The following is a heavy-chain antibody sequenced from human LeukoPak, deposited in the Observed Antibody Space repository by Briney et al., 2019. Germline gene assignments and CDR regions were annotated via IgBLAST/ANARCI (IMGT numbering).Heavy chain of an antibody. CDR3: AAGWYSGSTEY. Sequence: GGSLRLSCAASGFPFSSYAMSWVRQAPGKGLEWVSGISGSGGTTYYADSVKGRFTISRDNSKNTLYLQMNSLRAEDTAVYFCAAGWYSGSTEYWGQGTLVTVSS. D-gene: IGHD1-26*01. V-gene: IGHV3-23*01. J-gene: IGHJ4*02. CDR2: ISGSGGTT. CDR1: GFPFSSYA.